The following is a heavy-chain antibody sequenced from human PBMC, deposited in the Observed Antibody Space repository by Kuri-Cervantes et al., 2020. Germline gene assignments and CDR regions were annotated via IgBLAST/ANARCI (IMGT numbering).Heavy chain of an antibody. D-gene: IGHD3-9*01. Sequence: SETLSLTCTVSGGSVSSGSYYWSWIRQPPGKGLEWIGYIYYSGSTNYNPSLKSRVTISVDTSKNQFSLKLSSVTAADTAVYYCARFGDYDILTGFDYWGQETLVTVSS. CDR1: GGSVSSGSYY. J-gene: IGHJ4*02. CDR2: IYYSGST. CDR3: ARFGDYDILTGFDY. V-gene: IGHV4-61*01.